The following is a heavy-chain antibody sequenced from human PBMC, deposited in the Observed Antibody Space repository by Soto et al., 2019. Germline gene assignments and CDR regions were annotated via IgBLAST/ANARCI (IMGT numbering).Heavy chain of an antibody. D-gene: IGHD6-6*01. CDR1: GFTFSSYG. CDR2: ISYDGSNK. CDR3: AKDPSIAVRFYYYYGMDV. Sequence: PGGSLRLSCAASGFTFSSYGMHWVRQAPGKGLEWVAVISYDGSNKYYADSVKGRFTISRDNSKNTLYLQMNSLRAEDTAVYYCAKDPSIAVRFYYYYGMDVWGQGTTVTVSS. J-gene: IGHJ6*02. V-gene: IGHV3-30*18.